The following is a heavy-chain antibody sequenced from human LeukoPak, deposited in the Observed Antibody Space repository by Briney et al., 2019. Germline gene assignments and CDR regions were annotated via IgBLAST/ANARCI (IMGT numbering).Heavy chain of an antibody. Sequence: PGGSLRLSCAASGFTFSNYFMHWVRQAPGKGLEYVSAISSSGDSTYYANSAKGRFTVSRDNSKNTLYLQMGSLSAEDMAVYYCARDPVGATLRDAFDIWGQGTMVTVSS. CDR3: ARDPVGATLRDAFDI. V-gene: IGHV3-64*01. J-gene: IGHJ3*02. CDR1: GFTFSNYF. D-gene: IGHD1-26*01. CDR2: ISSSGDST.